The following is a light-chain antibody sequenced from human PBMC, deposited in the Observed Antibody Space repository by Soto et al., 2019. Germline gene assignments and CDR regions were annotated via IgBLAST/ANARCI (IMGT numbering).Light chain of an antibody. CDR2: AAS. V-gene: IGKV1-12*01. Sequence: DIKMTQSPSSVSASVGDRVTITCRASQDITWLVWYQQKPGKAPKFLMSAASSSQSGVPSRFSASGSGTDFTLTISSLQAEDFATYFCQQADSLPLTFGGGTKVGIK. CDR3: QQADSLPLT. CDR1: QDITW. J-gene: IGKJ4*02.